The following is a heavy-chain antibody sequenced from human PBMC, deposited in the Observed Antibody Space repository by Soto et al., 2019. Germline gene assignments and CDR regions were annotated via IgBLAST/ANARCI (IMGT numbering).Heavy chain of an antibody. Sequence: QVQLVQSGAEVKKPGSSVKVSCKASGGTFSSYAISWVRQAPGQGLEWMGGIIPIFGTANYAQKFQGRVTITGEESKSTGYLELRSLRSEGTGGDYLARDFTGLTDDDAFEIRGQGTMVTVSS. CDR3: ARDFTGLTDDDAFEI. CDR1: GGTFSSYA. J-gene: IGHJ3*02. CDR2: IIPIFGTA. D-gene: IGHD3-10*01. V-gene: IGHV1-69*01.